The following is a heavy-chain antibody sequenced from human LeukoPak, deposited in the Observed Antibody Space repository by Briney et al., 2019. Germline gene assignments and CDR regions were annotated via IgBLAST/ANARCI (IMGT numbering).Heavy chain of an antibody. CDR1: GFTFSTYG. CDR2: IWYDGSNK. Sequence: PGRSLRLSCAASGFTFSTYGIHWVRQAPGKGLEWVAVIWYDGSNKYYADSVKGRFTISRDNSKNTLYPQMNSLRAEDTAVYYCARAKDNSGRDGFDIWSQGTMVTVSS. CDR3: ARAKDNSGRDGFDI. V-gene: IGHV3-33*01. J-gene: IGHJ3*02. D-gene: IGHD6-19*01.